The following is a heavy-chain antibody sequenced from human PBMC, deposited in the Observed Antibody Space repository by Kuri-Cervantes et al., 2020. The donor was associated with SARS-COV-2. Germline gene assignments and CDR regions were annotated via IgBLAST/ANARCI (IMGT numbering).Heavy chain of an antibody. CDR1: GGTFSSYA. CDR2: IIPIFGTA. V-gene: IGHV1-69*05. CDR3: ARGVVRRGATVSYFDY. D-gene: IGHD3-16*02. Sequence: SVKVSCKASGGTFSSYAISWVRQAPGQGLEWMGGIIPIFGTANYAQKFQGRVTMTTDTSTSTAYMELRSLRSDDTAVYYCARGVVRRGATVSYFDYWGQGTLVTVSS. J-gene: IGHJ4*02.